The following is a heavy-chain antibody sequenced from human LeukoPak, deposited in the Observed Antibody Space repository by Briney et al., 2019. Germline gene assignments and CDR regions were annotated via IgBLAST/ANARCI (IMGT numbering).Heavy chain of an antibody. CDR1: GYSFTDYY. D-gene: IGHD1-26*01. CDR2: INPAVGAT. J-gene: IGHJ4*02. V-gene: IGHV1-46*01. Sequence: GASVNVSCKXSGYSFTDYYVHWVRQAPGQGLEWMAIINPAVGATIYSQKFQGRVTVTGDSSTSIVYLELSGLRSDDTARYYCARDLLRGSYYTPDYWGQGTLVTVSS. CDR3: ARDLLRGSYYTPDY.